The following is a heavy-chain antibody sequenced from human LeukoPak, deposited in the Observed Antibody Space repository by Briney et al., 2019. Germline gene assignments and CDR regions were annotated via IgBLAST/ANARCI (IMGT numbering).Heavy chain of an antibody. V-gene: IGHV4-38-2*02. CDR3: ARVQYSSSVDS. J-gene: IGHJ4*02. CDR2: IYYRGST. D-gene: IGHD6-6*01. CDR1: GYSISSGYY. Sequence: PSETLSLTCTVSGYSISSGYYWGWIRQPPGRGLERIASIYYRGSTHYNPSLASLKSRVTISVDTSKNQFSLKLSSVTAADTAVYYCARVQYSSSVDSWGQGTLVTVSS.